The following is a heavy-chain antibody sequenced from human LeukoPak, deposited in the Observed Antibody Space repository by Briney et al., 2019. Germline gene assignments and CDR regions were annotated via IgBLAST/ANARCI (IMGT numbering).Heavy chain of an antibody. Sequence: GGSLRLSCAASGFTFSSYSMNWVRQAPGKGLEWVSYISSSSSTIYYADSVKGRFTISRDSAKNSLYLQMNSLRAEDTAVYYCARDLPLEGKAFDIWGQGTMVTVSS. D-gene: IGHD5/OR15-5a*01. CDR2: ISSSSSTI. CDR1: GFTFSSYS. J-gene: IGHJ3*02. V-gene: IGHV3-48*04. CDR3: ARDLPLEGKAFDI.